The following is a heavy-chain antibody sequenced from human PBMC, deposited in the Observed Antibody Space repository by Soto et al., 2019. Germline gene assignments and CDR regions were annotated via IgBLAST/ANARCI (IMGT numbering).Heavy chain of an antibody. CDR3: ARGKYCSGGSCWYVFDP. CDR2: IYYSGST. CDR1: GGSISSYY. V-gene: IGHV4-59*01. J-gene: IGHJ5*02. D-gene: IGHD2-15*01. Sequence: QVQLQESGPGLVKPSETLSLTCTVSGGSISSYYWSWIRQPPGKGLEWIGYIYYSGSTNYNPTLKSRVTISVDTSKNQFSLKLSSVTAADTAVYYCARGKYCSGGSCWYVFDPWGQGTLVTVSS.